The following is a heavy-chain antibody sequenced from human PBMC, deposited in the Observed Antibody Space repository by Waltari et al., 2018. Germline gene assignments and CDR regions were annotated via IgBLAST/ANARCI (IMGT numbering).Heavy chain of an antibody. D-gene: IGHD3-3*01. CDR3: ARVSGYNWFDT. J-gene: IGHJ5*02. Sequence: QVQLQESGPGLVKFSETLSLNCDVPGGSLRINYWSWIRQPAGKGLEWMGRINARGMNNYNPSLGSRVTMSIDRSKNQVSLRLAAVTAADTAVYYCARVSGYNWFDTWGQGILVTVSS. CDR1: GGSLRINY. CDR2: INARGMN. V-gene: IGHV4-4*07.